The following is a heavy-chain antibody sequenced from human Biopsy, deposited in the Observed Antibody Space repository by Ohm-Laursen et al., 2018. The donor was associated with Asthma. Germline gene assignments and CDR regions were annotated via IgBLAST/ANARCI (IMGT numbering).Heavy chain of an antibody. Sequence: SLRLSCAASGFSSRNFAIHWVRQAPGKGLEWVGVISKDAGTQDYADSVKDRFTMTRDNSKNTLDLQMNSLREEDTAVYYCVRDGTDDAFDIWGQGTVVSVSS. V-gene: IGHV3-30*01. D-gene: IGHD1-1*01. CDR1: GFSSRNFA. CDR2: ISKDAGTQ. J-gene: IGHJ3*02. CDR3: VRDGTDDAFDI.